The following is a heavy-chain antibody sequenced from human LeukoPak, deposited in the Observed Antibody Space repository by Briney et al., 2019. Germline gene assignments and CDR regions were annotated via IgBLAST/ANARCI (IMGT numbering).Heavy chain of an antibody. CDR1: GGSISSYY. J-gene: IGHJ6*02. CDR3: ARGYMAAAAYYYYYGMDV. CDR2: IYHSGST. D-gene: IGHD6-13*01. Sequence: PSETLSLTCTVSGGSISSYYWSWIRQPPGKGLDWIGYIYHSGSTNYNPSLKSRVTISVDTSKKQFSLKLSSVTAADTAVYFCARGYMAAAAYYYYYGMDVWGQGTTVTVSS. V-gene: IGHV4-59*01.